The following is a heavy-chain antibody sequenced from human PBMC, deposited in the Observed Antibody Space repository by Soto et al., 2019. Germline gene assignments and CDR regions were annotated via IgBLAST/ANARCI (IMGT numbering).Heavy chain of an antibody. V-gene: IGHV3-9*01. D-gene: IGHD3-3*01. J-gene: IGHJ4*02. CDR3: AKGEGLAYYDFWSGYYPFDY. CDR1: GFTFDDYA. Sequence: GGSLRLSCAASGFTFDDYAMHWVRQAPGKGLEWVSGISWNSGSIGYADSVKGRFTISRDNAKNSLYLQMNSLRAEDTALYYCAKGEGLAYYDFWSGYYPFDYWGQGTLVTVSS. CDR2: ISWNSGSI.